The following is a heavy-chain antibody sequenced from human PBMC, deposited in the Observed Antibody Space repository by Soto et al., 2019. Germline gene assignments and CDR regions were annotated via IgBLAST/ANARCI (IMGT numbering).Heavy chain of an antibody. CDR2: IYYSGST. D-gene: IGHD7-27*01. CDR1: GGSISSYY. V-gene: IGHV4-59*01. J-gene: IGHJ4*02. Sequence: QVQLQESGPGLVKPSETLSLTCTVSGGSISSYYWSWIRQPPGKGLEWIGYIYYSGSTNYNPSLKSRVTISVDTSKNQFSLKPSSVTAADTAVYYCARGWGFDYWGQGTLVTVSS. CDR3: ARGWGFDY.